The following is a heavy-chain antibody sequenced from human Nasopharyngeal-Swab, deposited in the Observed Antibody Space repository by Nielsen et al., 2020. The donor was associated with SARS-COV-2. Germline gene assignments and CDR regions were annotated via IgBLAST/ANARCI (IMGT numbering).Heavy chain of an antibody. CDR2: ISYDGSNK. V-gene: IGHV3-30-3*01. Sequence: GESLKISCAASGFTFSSYAMHWVRQAPGKGLEWAAVISYDGSNKYYADSVKGRFTISRDNSKNTLYLQMNSLGAEDTAVYYCARSDIVVVVADIGAFLNWGQGTLVTVSS. CDR3: ARSDIVVVVADIGAFLN. D-gene: IGHD2-15*01. J-gene: IGHJ4*02. CDR1: GFTFSSYA.